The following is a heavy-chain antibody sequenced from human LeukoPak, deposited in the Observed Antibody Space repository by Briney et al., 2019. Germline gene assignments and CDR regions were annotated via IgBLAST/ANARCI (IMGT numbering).Heavy chain of an antibody. CDR1: GGSISSYY. J-gene: IGHJ4*02. Sequence: PSETLSLTCTVSGGSISSYYWSWIRQPPGKGLEWIGYIYYSGSTNYNPSLKSRVTISVDTSKNQFSLKLSSVTAADTAVYYCARDYPYGSGWQAFDYWGQGTLVTVSS. CDR2: IYYSGST. V-gene: IGHV4-59*01. CDR3: ARDYPYGSGWQAFDY. D-gene: IGHD6-19*01.